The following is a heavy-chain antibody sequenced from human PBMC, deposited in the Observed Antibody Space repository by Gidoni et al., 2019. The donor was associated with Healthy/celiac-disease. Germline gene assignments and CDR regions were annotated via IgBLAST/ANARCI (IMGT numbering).Heavy chain of an antibody. CDR2: IIPIFGTA. J-gene: IGHJ6*02. CDR1: GGTFSSYA. Sequence: QVQLVQSGAEVKKPGSSVKVSCKASGGTFSSYAISWVRQAPGQGLEWMGGIIPIFGTANYAQKFQGRVTITADESTGTAYMELSSLRSEDTAVYYCARSLWAVAGTGLNYYGMDVWGQGTTVTVSS. CDR3: ARSLWAVAGTGLNYYGMDV. V-gene: IGHV1-69*01. D-gene: IGHD6-19*01.